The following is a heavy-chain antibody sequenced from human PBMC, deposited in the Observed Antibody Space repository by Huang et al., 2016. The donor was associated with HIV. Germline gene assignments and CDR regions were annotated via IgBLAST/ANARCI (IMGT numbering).Heavy chain of an antibody. CDR3: ARGGGIQLWLLGYYYMDV. V-gene: IGHV1-18*01. J-gene: IGHJ6*03. Sequence: QVQLVQSGAEVKKPGDSVKVSCKASGYTFSSFGISWVRQAPGQGLEWVGWISVYKCNTKFAQKFQGRLTMTTDTSTSTAYMELRSLRSDDTAVYYCARGGGIQLWLLGYYYMDVWGNGTTVTVSS. CDR2: ISVYKCNT. CDR1: GYTFSSFG. D-gene: IGHD5-18*01.